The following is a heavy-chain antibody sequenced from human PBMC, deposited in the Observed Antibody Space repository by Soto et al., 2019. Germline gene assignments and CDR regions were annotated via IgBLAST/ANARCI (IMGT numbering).Heavy chain of an antibody. J-gene: IGHJ6*02. Sequence: QVQLQESGPGLVKPSQTLSLTCTVSRGSISSGGYYWSWIRQHPGKGLEWIGYIYYSGSTYYNPSLKSRVTISVDTSKNQFSLKLSSVTAADTAVYYCARDRKGYYDSSGYYYYYGMDVWGQGTTVTVSS. CDR2: IYYSGST. D-gene: IGHD3-22*01. CDR1: RGSISSGGYY. V-gene: IGHV4-31*03. CDR3: ARDRKGYYDSSGYYYYYGMDV.